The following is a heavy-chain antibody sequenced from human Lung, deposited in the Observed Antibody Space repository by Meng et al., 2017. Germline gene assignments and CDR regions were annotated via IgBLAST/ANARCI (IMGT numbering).Heavy chain of an antibody. CDR2: VRNRANSFST. CDR3: ARGYARGHPGIDY. D-gene: IGHD2-2*01. V-gene: IGHV3-72*01. Sequence: GSGGGLVKPGGSLRFSCAASGFTFSDHFMDWVRQSPGKGLEWVGRVRNRANSFSTVYAASVRGRFTISRDDSKNSLYMEMNSLKSEDTAVYYCARGYARGHPGIDYWGQGTLVTVSS. J-gene: IGHJ4*02. CDR1: GFTFSDHF.